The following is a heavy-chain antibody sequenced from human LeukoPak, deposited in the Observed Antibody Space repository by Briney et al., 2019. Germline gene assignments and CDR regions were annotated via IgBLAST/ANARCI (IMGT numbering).Heavy chain of an antibody. CDR2: MKPNSGNT. J-gene: IGHJ6*03. D-gene: IGHD4-23*01. CDR3: ARDIGGYYYYMDV. Sequence: GASVKVSCKASGYTFTNYDINWVRQASGQGLEWMGYMKPNSGNTNYAQKLQGRVTMTTDTSTSTAYMELRSLRSDDTAVYYCARDIGGYYYYMDVWGKGTTVTVSS. V-gene: IGHV1-18*01. CDR1: GYTFTNYD.